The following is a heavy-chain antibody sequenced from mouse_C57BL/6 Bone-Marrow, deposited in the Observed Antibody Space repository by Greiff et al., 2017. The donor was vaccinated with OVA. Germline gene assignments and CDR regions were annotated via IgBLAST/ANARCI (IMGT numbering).Heavy chain of an antibody. V-gene: IGHV1-76*01. J-gene: IGHJ2*01. D-gene: IGHD1-1*02. Sequence: VKLMEPGAELVRPGASVKLSCKASGYTFTDYYINWVKQRPGQGLEWIARIYPGSGNTYYNEKFKGKATLTADKSSSTAYMQLSSLTSEDSAVYYCARYGNYFDYWGQGTTLTVSS. CDR1: GYTFTDYY. CDR3: ARYGNYFDY. CDR2: IYPGSGNT.